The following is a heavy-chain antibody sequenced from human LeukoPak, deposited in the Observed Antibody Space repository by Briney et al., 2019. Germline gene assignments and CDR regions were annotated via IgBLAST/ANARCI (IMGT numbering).Heavy chain of an antibody. D-gene: IGHD2-15*01. J-gene: IGHJ6*02. Sequence: GGSLRLSCAASGFTFSSYSMNWVRQAPGKGLEWVSSIRSSSSYIYYPGSVKGRFTISRDNAKNSLYLQMNSLRAEDTAVYYCARDHGGCSGGSCYSGNYYYYGMDVWGQGTTVTVSS. CDR1: GFTFSSYS. V-gene: IGHV3-21*01. CDR2: IRSSSSYI. CDR3: ARDHGGCSGGSCYSGNYYYYGMDV.